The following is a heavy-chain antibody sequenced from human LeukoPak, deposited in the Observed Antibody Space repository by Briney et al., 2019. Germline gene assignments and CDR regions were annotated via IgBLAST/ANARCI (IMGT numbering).Heavy chain of an antibody. CDR1: GDSISSGDYNY. V-gene: IGHV4-30-4*01. CDR2: IHHSGRT. CDR3: ARVLSGSNFDY. Sequence: SSETLSLTCTVSGDSISSGDYNYWSWIRQPPGKGLEWIGYIHHSGRTYYNPSLKSRVAMSVDTSKNQFSLRLSSVTAADTAVYYCARVLSGSNFDYWGQGTLVTVSS. D-gene: IGHD3-22*01. J-gene: IGHJ4*02.